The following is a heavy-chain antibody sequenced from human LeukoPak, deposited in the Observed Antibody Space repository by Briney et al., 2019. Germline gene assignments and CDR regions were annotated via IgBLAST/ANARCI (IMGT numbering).Heavy chain of an antibody. CDR3: ARSGFSNSAFY. CDR2: IYYSGST. V-gene: IGHV4-39*07. J-gene: IGHJ4*02. Sequence: KPSETLSLTCTVSGGSISSSSYYWGWIRQPPGKGLEWIGSIYYSGSTYYNPSLKSRVTISVDTSKNQFSLKLSSVTAADTAVYYCARSGFSNSAFYWGQGTLVTVSS. CDR1: GGSISSSSYY. D-gene: IGHD6-25*01.